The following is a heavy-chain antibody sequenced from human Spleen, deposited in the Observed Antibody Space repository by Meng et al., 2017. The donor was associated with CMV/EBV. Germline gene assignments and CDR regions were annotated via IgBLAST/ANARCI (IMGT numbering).Heavy chain of an antibody. CDR1: GFTFNDYS. CDR2: INWSGSNT. V-gene: IGHV3-20*04. Sequence: GGSLRLSCAASGFTFNDYSMNWVRQAPGKGLEWLSGINWSGSNTGYADSVKGRFTISRDSARNSLYLQMNSLRAEDTAFYYCARGDSSGWYAIDYWGQGTLVTVSS. D-gene: IGHD6-13*01. J-gene: IGHJ4*02. CDR3: ARGDSSGWYAIDY.